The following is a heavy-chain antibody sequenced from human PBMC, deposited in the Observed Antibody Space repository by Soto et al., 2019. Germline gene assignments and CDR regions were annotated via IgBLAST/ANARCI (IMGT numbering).Heavy chain of an antibody. J-gene: IGHJ3*02. D-gene: IGHD3-22*01. CDR2: ISGSGGST. CDR1: GFTFSSYA. CDR3: AKDLFSMIVAASAFDI. Sequence: GGSLRLSCAASGFTFSSYAMSWVRQAPGKGLEWVSAISGSGGSTYYADSVKGRFTISRDNSKNTLYLQMNSLRAEDTAVYYCAKDLFSMIVAASAFDIWGQGTMVTVSS. V-gene: IGHV3-23*01.